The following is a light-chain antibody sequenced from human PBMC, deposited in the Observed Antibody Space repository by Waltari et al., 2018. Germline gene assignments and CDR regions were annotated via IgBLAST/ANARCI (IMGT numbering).Light chain of an antibody. CDR3: QQSHSTPLT. V-gene: IGKV1-39*01. J-gene: IGKJ4*01. CDR2: TAS. CDR1: RTISIY. Sequence: DIQMTQSPSSLSASVGDRVTITGRASRTISIYLNWYQQKPGKAPKPLIYTASTLQPGVPSRFSGSGSGTDFTLTISSLQPEDFATYYCQQSHSTPLTFGGGTKVEIK.